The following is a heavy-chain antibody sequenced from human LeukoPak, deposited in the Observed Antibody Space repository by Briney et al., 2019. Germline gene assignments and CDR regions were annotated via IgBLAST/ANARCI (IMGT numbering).Heavy chain of an antibody. CDR3: ARDRLATVTTDAFDI. Sequence: GGSLRLSCAASGFTFSSYSMNWVRQAPGKGLEWVASISSSSSYIYYADSVKGRFTISRDNAKNSLYLQMNSLRAEDTAVYYCARDRLATVTTDAFDIWGQGTTVTVSS. CDR1: GFTFSSYS. D-gene: IGHD4-17*01. CDR2: ISSSSSYI. J-gene: IGHJ3*02. V-gene: IGHV3-21*01.